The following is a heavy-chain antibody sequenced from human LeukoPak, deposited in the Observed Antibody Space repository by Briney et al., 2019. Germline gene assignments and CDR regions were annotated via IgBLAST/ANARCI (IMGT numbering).Heavy chain of an antibody. CDR2: IRYDGSNK. CDR1: GFTFSSYG. D-gene: IGHD6-19*01. CDR3: ASYPVAVASYYYYYGMDV. V-gene: IGHV3-30*02. Sequence: GGSLRLSCAASGFTFSSYGMHWVRQAPGKGLEWVAFIRYDGSNKYYADSVKGRFTISRDNAKNSLYLQMNSLRAEDTAVYYCASYPVAVASYYYYYGMDVWGQGTTVTVSS. J-gene: IGHJ6*02.